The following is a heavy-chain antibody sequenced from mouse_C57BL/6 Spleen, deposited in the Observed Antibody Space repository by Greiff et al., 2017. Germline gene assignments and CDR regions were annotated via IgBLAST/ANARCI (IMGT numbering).Heavy chain of an antibody. V-gene: IGHV1-74*01. D-gene: IGHD2-5*01. Sequence: QVQLQQPGAELVKPGASVKVSCKASGYTFTSYWMHWVKQRPGQGLEWIGRIHPSDSATNYNQKFKGKATLTVDKSSSTAYMQLSSLTSEDSAVYYCAMGNYSIYFDVWGTGTTVTVSS. CDR2: IHPSDSAT. J-gene: IGHJ1*03. CDR3: AMGNYSIYFDV. CDR1: GYTFTSYW.